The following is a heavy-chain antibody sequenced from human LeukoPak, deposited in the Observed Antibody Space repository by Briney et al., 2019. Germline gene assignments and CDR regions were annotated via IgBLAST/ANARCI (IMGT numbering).Heavy chain of an antibody. J-gene: IGHJ4*02. V-gene: IGHV3-30*14. Sequence: PGGSLRLSCAASGFTFSSYAMHWVRQAPGKGLEWVAVISYDGSNKYYADSVKGRFTISRDNSKNTLYLQMNSLRAEDTAVYYCARDIGGIFDSWGQGTLVTVSS. CDR1: GFTFSSYA. CDR2: ISYDGSNK. D-gene: IGHD1-26*01. CDR3: ARDIGGIFDS.